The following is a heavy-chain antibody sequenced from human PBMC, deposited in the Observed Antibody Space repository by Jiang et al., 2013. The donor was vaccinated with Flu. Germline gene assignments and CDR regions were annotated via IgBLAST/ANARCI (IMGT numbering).Heavy chain of an antibody. Sequence: VQLLESGGGLVQPGRSLRLSCAASGFTFDDYTMHWVRQAPGKGLEWVSLISWDGGSTYYADSVKGRFTISRDNAKNSLYLQMNSLRAEDTAFYYCAKDIDSSGWLRYWGQGTLVTVSS. J-gene: IGHJ4*02. V-gene: IGHV3-43*01. CDR1: GFTFDDYT. D-gene: IGHD6-19*01. CDR3: AKDIDSSGWLRY. CDR2: ISWDGGST.